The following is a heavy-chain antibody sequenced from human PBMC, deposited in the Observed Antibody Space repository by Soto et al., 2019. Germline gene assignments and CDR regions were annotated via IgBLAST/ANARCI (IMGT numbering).Heavy chain of an antibody. CDR1: GFTFSSYS. CDR2: ISSSSSYI. D-gene: IGHD4-17*01. Sequence: GGSLRLSCAASGFTFSSYSMNWVRQAPGKGLEWVSSISSSSSYIYYADSVKGRFTISRDNAKNSLYLQMNSLRAEDTAVYYCASNGDPDYFDYWGQGTLVTVSS. V-gene: IGHV3-21*01. CDR3: ASNGDPDYFDY. J-gene: IGHJ4*02.